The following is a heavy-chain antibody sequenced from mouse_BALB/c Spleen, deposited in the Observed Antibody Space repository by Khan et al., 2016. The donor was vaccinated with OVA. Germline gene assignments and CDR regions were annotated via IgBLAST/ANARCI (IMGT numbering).Heavy chain of an antibody. CDR3: ARGYYRYGSWFAY. Sequence: QIQLVQSGPELKKPGETVKISCKASGYTFTNYGMNWVKQAPGKGLKWMGWINTNTGEPTYAEELKERFAFSLETSASTAYLQIKDLKNEDTATYFCARGYYRYGSWFAYWGQGTLVTVSA. J-gene: IGHJ3*01. D-gene: IGHD2-14*01. CDR1: GYTFTNYG. CDR2: INTNTGEP. V-gene: IGHV9-3*02.